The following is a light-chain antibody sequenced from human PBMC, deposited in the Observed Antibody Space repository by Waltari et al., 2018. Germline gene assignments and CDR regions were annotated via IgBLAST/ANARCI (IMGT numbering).Light chain of an antibody. J-gene: IGLJ2*01. CDR2: EVS. Sequence: QSALTQPPSASGSPGQSVTISCTGTSSDVGNYNYVSWYQHHPGKAPKLMIYEVSKRPSGVPDRFSGSKSDNPAALTVSGLQAEDEADYYCCSYAGSNSLVFGGGTKLTVL. V-gene: IGLV2-8*01. CDR1: SSDVGNYNY. CDR3: CSYAGSNSLV.